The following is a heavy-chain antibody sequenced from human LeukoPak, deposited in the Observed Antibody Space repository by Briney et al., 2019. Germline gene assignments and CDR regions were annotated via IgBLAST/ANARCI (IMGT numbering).Heavy chain of an antibody. Sequence: GGSLRLSCAASGFTVSSNYMSWVRQAPGKGLEWVSVIYSGGSTYYADSVKGRFTISRDNSKNTLYLQMSSLRAEDTAVYYCAREWVVGATANYYYYGMDVWGQGTTVTVSS. V-gene: IGHV3-66*01. CDR3: AREWVVGATANYYYYGMDV. D-gene: IGHD1-26*01. CDR2: IYSGGST. J-gene: IGHJ6*02. CDR1: GFTVSSNY.